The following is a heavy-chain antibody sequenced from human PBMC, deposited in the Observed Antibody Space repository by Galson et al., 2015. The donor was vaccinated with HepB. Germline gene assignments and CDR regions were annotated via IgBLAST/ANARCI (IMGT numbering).Heavy chain of an antibody. CDR2: ISYDGSNK. Sequence: SLRLSCAASGFTFISYGMHWVRQAPGKGLEWVAVISYDGSNKYYADSVKGRFTISRDDSKNTLYLQMNSLGAEDTAVYYCAKSSAASWPYYFDSWGQGTLVTVSS. CDR3: AKSSAASWPYYFDS. CDR1: GFTFISYG. V-gene: IGHV3-30*18. J-gene: IGHJ4*02.